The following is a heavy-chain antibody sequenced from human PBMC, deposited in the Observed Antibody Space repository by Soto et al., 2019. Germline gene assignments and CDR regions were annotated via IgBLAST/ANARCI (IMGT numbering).Heavy chain of an antibody. CDR1: GSISTTTP. J-gene: IGHJ4*02. Sequence: LRLSCAASGSISTTTPLSWVRQAPGKGLEWVSTISGRGTNTYYADSVKGRFIISRDNLKNTVNLQMNGLRVEDTAIYYCATSFRYFDNWGQGTRVTVSS. V-gene: IGHV3-23*01. CDR3: ATSFRYFDN. CDR2: ISGRGTNT.